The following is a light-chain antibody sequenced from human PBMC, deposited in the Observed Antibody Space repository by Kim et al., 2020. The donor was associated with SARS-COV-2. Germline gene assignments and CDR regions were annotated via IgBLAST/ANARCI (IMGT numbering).Light chain of an antibody. J-gene: IGLJ1*01. CDR1: KLGNKY. V-gene: IGLV3-1*01. Sequence: SYELTQPPSVSASPGQAASITCSGDKLGNKYASWYQQKPGQSPVLVIYQDEKRPPGIPEGFSGSTSGNSATLTITGTKAMDEADFFFMAGDSRMGGKVFG. CDR2: QDE. CDR3: MAGDSRMGGKV.